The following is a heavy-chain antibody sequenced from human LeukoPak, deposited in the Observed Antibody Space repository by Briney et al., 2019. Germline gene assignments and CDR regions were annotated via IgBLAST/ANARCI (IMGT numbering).Heavy chain of an antibody. V-gene: IGHV3-13*01. Sequence: GGSLRLSCAASGFTFSNYDMHWVRQATGKGLKWVSSIGTAGDTYYPGSVKGRFTISRENARNSFYLQMNSLRAGDTAMYYCARQGQWLGAFDIWGQGTMVTVSS. CDR3: ARQGQWLGAFDI. D-gene: IGHD6-19*01. CDR1: GFTFSNYD. J-gene: IGHJ3*02. CDR2: IGTAGDT.